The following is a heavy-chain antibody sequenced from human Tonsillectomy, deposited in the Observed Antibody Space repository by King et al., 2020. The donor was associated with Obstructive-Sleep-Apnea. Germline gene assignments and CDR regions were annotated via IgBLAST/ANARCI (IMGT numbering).Heavy chain of an antibody. V-gene: IGHV3-48*04. J-gene: IGHJ4*02. CDR3: ARGRRIVGEPFDY. D-gene: IGHD1-26*01. Sequence: DVQLVESGGGLVQPGGSLRLSCAASGFTFSSYSMNWVRQAPGKGLEWVSYISSSSSTIYYADSVKGRFTISRDNAKNSLYLQMNSLRAEDTAVYYCARGRRIVGEPFDYWGQGTLVTVSS. CDR2: ISSSSSTI. CDR1: GFTFSSYS.